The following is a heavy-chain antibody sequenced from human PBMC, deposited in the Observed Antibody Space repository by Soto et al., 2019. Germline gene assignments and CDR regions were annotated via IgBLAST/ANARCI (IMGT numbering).Heavy chain of an antibody. J-gene: IGHJ3*02. D-gene: IGHD2-2*02. CDR3: ARDHGGSYCSSTSCYTGAFDI. CDR1: GFTVSSNY. Sequence: GGSLRLSCAASGFTVSSNYMSWVRQAPGKGLEWVSVIYSGGSTYYADSVKGRFTISRDNSKNTLYLQMNSLRAEDTAVYYCARDHGGSYCSSTSCYTGAFDIWGQGTMVTVSS. CDR2: IYSGGST. V-gene: IGHV3-53*01.